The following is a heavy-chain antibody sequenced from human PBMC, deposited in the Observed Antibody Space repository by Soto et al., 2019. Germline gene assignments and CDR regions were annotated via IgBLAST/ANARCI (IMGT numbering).Heavy chain of an antibody. V-gene: IGHV3-74*01. D-gene: IGHD5-18*01. CDR2: INSDGIST. CDR3: ARHGGSSYGSFDY. J-gene: IGHJ4*02. CDR1: GFTFSSYW. Sequence: GGSLRLSCAASGFTFSSYWIHWARQAPGKGLVWVSRINSDGISTSYADSVKGRFTISRDNAKNTLYLQMNSLRAEDTAVYYCARHGGSSYGSFDYWGQGILVTVSS.